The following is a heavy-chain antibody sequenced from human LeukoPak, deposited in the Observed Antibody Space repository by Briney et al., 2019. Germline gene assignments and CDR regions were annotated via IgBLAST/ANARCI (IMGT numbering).Heavy chain of an antibody. J-gene: IGHJ4*02. Sequence: SETLSLTCAVYGGSFSDYDWSWIRQPPGKGLEWIGEISHSGTTNCDPSLKSRISMSIDTSRSQFSLNLRSVTAADTAVYYYARYVPVRTGTTRASFDYWGLGTLVTVSS. CDR2: ISHSGTT. CDR1: GGSFSDYD. CDR3: ARYVPVRTGTTRASFDY. V-gene: IGHV4-34*10. D-gene: IGHD1-1*01.